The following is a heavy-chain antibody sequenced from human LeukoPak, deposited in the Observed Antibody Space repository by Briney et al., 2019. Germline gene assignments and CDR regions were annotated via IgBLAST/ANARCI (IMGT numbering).Heavy chain of an antibody. CDR2: IHYSGST. J-gene: IGHJ3*01. D-gene: IGHD3-10*01. CDR3: VRVAVRGVIGGFDL. Sequence: SGTLSLTCAVSGGSISSRDWWSWVRQPPGKDLEWIGEIHYSGSTNDNPSLKSRVTISVDKSKNQFSLKLSSVTAADTAVYYCVRVAVRGVIGGFDLWGQGTMVTVSS. CDR1: GGSISSRDW. V-gene: IGHV4-4*02.